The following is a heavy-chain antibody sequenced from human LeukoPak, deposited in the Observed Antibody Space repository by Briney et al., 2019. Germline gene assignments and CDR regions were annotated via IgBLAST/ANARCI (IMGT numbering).Heavy chain of an antibody. Sequence: PGGPLRLSLPPTGLTFISFTIPWVRQALGKGRGGGAVIFYDGSNKYYADSVKGRFAISRDNSKNTLYLQMNSLRTEDTAVYYCAKGRVGANGYYYYGMDVWGQGTTVTVSS. V-gene: IGHV3-30*18. CDR1: GLTFISFT. D-gene: IGHD1-26*01. CDR2: IFYDGSNK. J-gene: IGHJ6*02. CDR3: AKGRVGANGYYYYGMDV.